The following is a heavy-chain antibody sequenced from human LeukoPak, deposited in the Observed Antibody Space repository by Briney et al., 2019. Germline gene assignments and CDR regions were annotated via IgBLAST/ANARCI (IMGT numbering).Heavy chain of an antibody. Sequence: GMSLRLSCAASGFTFSSYGMHWVRQAPGKGLEWVAVIWYDGSNKFYAGSVKGRFTISRDNSKNTLYLQMNSLRAEDTAVYYCASAAAGIYYFDYWGQGTLVTVSS. J-gene: IGHJ4*02. CDR3: ASAAAGIYYFDY. CDR1: GFTFSSYG. D-gene: IGHD6-13*01. V-gene: IGHV3-33*01. CDR2: IWYDGSNK.